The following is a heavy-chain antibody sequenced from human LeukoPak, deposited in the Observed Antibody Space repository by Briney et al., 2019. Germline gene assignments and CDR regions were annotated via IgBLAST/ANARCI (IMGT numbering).Heavy chain of an antibody. CDR2: ISYDGSNK. V-gene: IGHV3-30*19. J-gene: IGHJ4*02. Sequence: PGGSLRLSCAASGFTFSSYGMHWVRQAPGKGLEWVAVISYDGSNKYYADSVKGRFTISRDNSKNTLYLQMNSLRAEDTAVYYCARDRVLTTVTTFSYWGQGTLVTVSS. CDR1: GFTFSSYG. CDR3: ARDRVLTTVTTFSY. D-gene: IGHD4-17*01.